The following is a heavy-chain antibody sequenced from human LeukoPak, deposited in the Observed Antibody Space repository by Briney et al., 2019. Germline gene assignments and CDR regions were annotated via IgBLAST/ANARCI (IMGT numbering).Heavy chain of an antibody. Sequence: GGSLRLSCAASGFNFRNYNMNWVRLAPGKGLEWISYLSYSSTIIYYADSVRGRFTVSRDNARNSLSLQMNDLRAEDTAVYYCARVPPPGTFDRWGQGTMVTVSS. V-gene: IGHV3-48*01. J-gene: IGHJ3*02. CDR1: GFNFRNYN. CDR3: ARVPPPGTFDR. CDR2: LSYSSTII.